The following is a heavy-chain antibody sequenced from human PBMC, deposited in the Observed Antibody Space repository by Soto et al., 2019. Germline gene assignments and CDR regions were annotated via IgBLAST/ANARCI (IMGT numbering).Heavy chain of an antibody. J-gene: IGHJ6*03. CDR3: ARGGYDFWSGYYNYYYYYYMDV. CDR2: IYYSGST. CDR1: GSSISCHC. V-gene: IGHV4-59*11. Sequence: PSETLSPTYRGAGSSISCHCWRWLRQPPGKGLEWIGYIYYSGSTNYNPSLKSRVTISVDTSKNQFSLKLSSVTAADTAVYYCARGGYDFWSGYYNYYYYYYMDVWGKGTTVTVSS. D-gene: IGHD3-3*01.